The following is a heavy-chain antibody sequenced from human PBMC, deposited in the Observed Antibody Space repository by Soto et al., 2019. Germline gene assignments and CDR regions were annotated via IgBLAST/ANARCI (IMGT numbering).Heavy chain of an antibody. D-gene: IGHD3-3*01. Sequence: QVQLVQSGAEVKKPGSSVKVSCKASGDTFSNSAISWVRQAPGQGLEWMGGLIPIFRTANYAPNFQGRVTITADESTSTADMEVSSLRSEYTAVYFCASGRCLEWLRCRSGYLPSQDYYYYDGGDVWGQGTTLTVSS. CDR3: ASGRCLEWLRCRSGYLPSQDYYYYDGGDV. V-gene: IGHV1-69*12. CDR2: LIPIFRTA. CDR1: GDTFSNSA. J-gene: IGHJ6*02.